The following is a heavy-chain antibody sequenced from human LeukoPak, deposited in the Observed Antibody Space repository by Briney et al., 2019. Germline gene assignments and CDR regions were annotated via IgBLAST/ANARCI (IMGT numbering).Heavy chain of an antibody. J-gene: IGHJ4*02. D-gene: IGHD1-26*01. CDR2: VRYDGSQK. V-gene: IGHV3-30*02. CDR3: AKGGARLHSYYFDY. Sequence: GRTLRPSCAASGFTFRSYDTDGVRYATAQGLDWMAFVRYDGSQKYYADSVKGRFTLSRDNSKNTLYLQVNSLRAEDTAVFYCAKGGARLHSYYFDYWGQGTLVTVSS. CDR1: GFTFRSYD.